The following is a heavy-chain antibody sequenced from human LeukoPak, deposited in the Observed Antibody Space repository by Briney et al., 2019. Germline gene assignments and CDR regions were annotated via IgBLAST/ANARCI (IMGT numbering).Heavy chain of an antibody. D-gene: IGHD1-26*01. CDR1: GFTFSSYW. CDR3: VRGVATTWGLFDY. V-gene: IGHV3-74*01. J-gene: IGHJ4*02. CDR2: INTGGSST. Sequence: TGGSLRLSCAASGFTFSSYWMNCVRHARGKGLVWLSRINTGGSSTNYADSVKGRFTISRDNAENTLYLQMNSLTADDTAVYHCVRGVATTWGLFDYWGRGTLVTVSS.